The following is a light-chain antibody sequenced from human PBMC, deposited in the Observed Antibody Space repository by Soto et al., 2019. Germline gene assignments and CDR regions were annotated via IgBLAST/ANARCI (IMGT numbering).Light chain of an antibody. CDR2: KAS. V-gene: IGKV1-5*03. Sequence: DIQMTQSPSTLSASVGDRVTISCRASQSISSWLAWYQQKPGKATKLMIYKASSLEGGVPARFSGSGSGTDFTLTIYSLEPDDFAVYYCQQYSRSHPIAFGQGTRLEI. CDR1: QSISSW. J-gene: IGKJ5*01. CDR3: QQYSRSHPIA.